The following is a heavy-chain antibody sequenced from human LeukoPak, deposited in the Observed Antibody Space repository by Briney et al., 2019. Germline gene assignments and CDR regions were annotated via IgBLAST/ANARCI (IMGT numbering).Heavy chain of an antibody. D-gene: IGHD3-10*01. CDR3: ARDEAIMVRGHDY. J-gene: IGHJ4*02. Sequence: GGSLRLSCAASGFTFSSYWMGWVRQAPGKGLEWLAHIKQDGRENYYVDSVKGRFTISRDNAKNSLYLQMNSLRAEDTAVYYCARDEAIMVRGHDYWGQGTLVTVSS. V-gene: IGHV3-7*01. CDR2: IKQDGREN. CDR1: GFTFSSYW.